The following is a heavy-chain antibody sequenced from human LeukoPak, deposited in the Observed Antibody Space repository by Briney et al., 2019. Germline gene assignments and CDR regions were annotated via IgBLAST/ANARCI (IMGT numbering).Heavy chain of an antibody. CDR1: GFTFSSYS. CDR2: ISSGSSYI. V-gene: IGHV3-21*01. Sequence: GGSLRLSCAASGFTFSSYSMNWVRQAPGKGLEWVSSISSGSSYIYYADSVKGRFTISRDNAKNSLYLQMNSLRAEDTAVYYCARVKKGSGSIDHYYYYGMDVWGKGTTVTVSS. CDR3: ARVKKGSGSIDHYYYYGMDV. J-gene: IGHJ6*04. D-gene: IGHD3-10*01.